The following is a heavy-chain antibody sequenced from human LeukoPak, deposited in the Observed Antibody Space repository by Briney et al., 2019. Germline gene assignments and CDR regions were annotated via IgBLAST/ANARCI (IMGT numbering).Heavy chain of an antibody. V-gene: IGHV3-7*01. D-gene: IGHD3-10*01. J-gene: IGHJ4*02. CDR3: ARAARGFLFDY. CDR2: IKQDGSEK. Sequence: HPGGSLRLPCAASGFTFSSYWMSWVRQAPGEGLEWVANIKQDGSEKYYVDSVKGRFTISRDNAKNSLYLQMNSLRAEDTAVYYCARAARGFLFDYWGQGTLVTVSS. CDR1: GFTFSSYW.